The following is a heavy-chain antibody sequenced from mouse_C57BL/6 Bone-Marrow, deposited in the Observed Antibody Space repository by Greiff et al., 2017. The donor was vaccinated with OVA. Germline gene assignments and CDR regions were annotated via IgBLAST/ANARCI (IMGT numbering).Heavy chain of an antibody. D-gene: IGHD1-1*01. J-gene: IGHJ2*01. V-gene: IGHV5-4*01. CDR3: AISSFYFDY. CDR1: GFTFSSYA. CDR2: ISDGGSYT. Sequence: EVHLVESGGGLVKPGGSLKLSCAASGFTFSSYAMSWVRQTPEKRLEWVATISDGGSYTYYPDNVKGRFTISRDNAKNNLYLQMSHLKSEDTAMYYCAISSFYFDYWGQGTTLTVSS.